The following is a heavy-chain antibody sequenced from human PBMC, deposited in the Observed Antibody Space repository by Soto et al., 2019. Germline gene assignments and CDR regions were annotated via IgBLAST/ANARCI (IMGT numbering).Heavy chain of an antibody. CDR3: VRDDIGDPNGFDI. V-gene: IGHV3-74*01. CDR2: TSPAGSST. D-gene: IGHD2-15*01. J-gene: IGHJ3*02. CDR1: GFTVTSYW. Sequence: PGGSLRLSCAASGFTVTSYWMHWVRQAPGKGLVWVSRTSPAGSSTYYADFVRGRFTISKDTAKNTLYLQINSLGAEDTAVYYCVRDDIGDPNGFDIWGQGTVVTVSS.